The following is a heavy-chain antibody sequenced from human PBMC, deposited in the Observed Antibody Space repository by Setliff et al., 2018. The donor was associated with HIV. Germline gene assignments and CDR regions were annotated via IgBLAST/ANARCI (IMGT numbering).Heavy chain of an antibody. J-gene: IGHJ5*02. CDR1: GFTFSSYW. CDR2: IKQDGSEK. Sequence: GGSLRLSCAASGFTFSSYWMSWVRQAPGKGLEWVATIKQDGSEKSYVASMKGRFTISRDNAQNSLYLQMSSLGAEDTAVYYCARKTYYHDNSGLGWFDPWGQGTLVTVSS. V-gene: IGHV3-7*01. D-gene: IGHD3-22*01. CDR3: ARKTYYHDNSGLGWFDP.